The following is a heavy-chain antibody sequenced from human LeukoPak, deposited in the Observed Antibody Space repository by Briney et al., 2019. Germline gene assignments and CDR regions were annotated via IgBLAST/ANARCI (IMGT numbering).Heavy chain of an antibody. V-gene: IGHV4-34*01. D-gene: IGHD4-23*01. CDR1: GGSFSGYY. Sequence: SETLSLTRAVYGGSFSGYYWSWIRQPPGKGLEWIGYIYHSGSTYYNPSLKSRVTISVDRSKNQFSLKLSSVTAADTAVYYCARATVVTASFDYWGQGTLVTVSS. CDR3: ARATVVTASFDY. J-gene: IGHJ4*02. CDR2: IYHSGST.